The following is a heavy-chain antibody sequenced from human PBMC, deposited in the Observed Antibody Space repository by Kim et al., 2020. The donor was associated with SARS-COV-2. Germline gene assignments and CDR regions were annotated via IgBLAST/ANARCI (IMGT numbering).Heavy chain of an antibody. D-gene: IGHD3-10*01. CDR3: AKDLRNYYGSGSYYDY. J-gene: IGHJ4*02. CDR1: GFTFSSYA. Sequence: GGSLRLSCAASGFTFSSYAMSWVRQAPGKGLEWVSAISGSGGSTYYADSVKGRFTISRDNSKKPLYLQMNSLTAEDTAVYYCAKDLRNYYGSGSYYDYWGQGTLVTVAS. V-gene: IGHV3-23*01. CDR2: ISGSGGST.